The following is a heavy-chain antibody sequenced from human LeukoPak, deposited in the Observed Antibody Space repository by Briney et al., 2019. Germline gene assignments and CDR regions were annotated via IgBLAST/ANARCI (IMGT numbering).Heavy chain of an antibody. D-gene: IGHD3-10*01. CDR2: IIPILGIA. V-gene: IGHV1-69*02. CDR3: ARRSQKPRWFGEVMGLEYYMDV. CDR1: GGTFSSYT. Sequence: SVKVSCKASGGTFSSYTISWVRQAPGQGLEWMGRIIPILGIANYAQKFQGRVTITADKSTSTAYMELSSLRSEDTAVYYCARRSQKPRWFGEVMGLEYYMDVWGKGTTVTVSS. J-gene: IGHJ6*03.